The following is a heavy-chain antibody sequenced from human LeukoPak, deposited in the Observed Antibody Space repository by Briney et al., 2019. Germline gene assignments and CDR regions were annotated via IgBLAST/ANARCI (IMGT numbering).Heavy chain of an antibody. D-gene: IGHD5-18*01. V-gene: IGHV4-39*01. CDR2: IYYSGST. CDR3: ARLWIRLWSHGAGAFDI. CDR1: GGSISSSSYY. Sequence: SETLSLTCTVSGGSISSSSYYWGWIRQPPGKGLEWIGSIYYSGSTYYNPSLKSRVTISVDTSKNQFSLKLSSVTAADTAVYYCARLWIRLWSHGAGAFDIWGQGTMVTVSS. J-gene: IGHJ3*02.